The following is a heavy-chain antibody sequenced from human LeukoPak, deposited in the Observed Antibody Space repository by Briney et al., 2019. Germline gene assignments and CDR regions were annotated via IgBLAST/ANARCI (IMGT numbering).Heavy chain of an antibody. J-gene: IGHJ3*02. CDR1: GALSSGYY. Sequence: SESLSLTYAVYGALSSGYYGSWIRHPPGEGLEWIGEINHSGSTNYNPSLKSRVTISVDTSKNQFSLKLSSVTAADTAVYYCARGLGGGIWGQGTMVTVSS. CDR3: ARGLGGGI. CDR2: INHSGST. V-gene: IGHV4-34*01.